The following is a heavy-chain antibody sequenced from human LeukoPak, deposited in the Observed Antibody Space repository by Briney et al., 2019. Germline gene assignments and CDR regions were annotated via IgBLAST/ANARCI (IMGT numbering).Heavy chain of an antibody. CDR3: ARVSSGESFNSPFDY. CDR1: GGSFSGYY. J-gene: IGHJ4*02. CDR2: INHSGST. Sequence: SETLPLTCAVYGGSFSGYYWSCIRQPPGKGLEWIGEINHSGSTNYNPSLKSRVTISVDTSKNQFPLKLSSVTAADTAVYYCARVSSGESFNSPFDYWGQGTLVTVSS. D-gene: IGHD1-26*01. V-gene: IGHV4-34*01.